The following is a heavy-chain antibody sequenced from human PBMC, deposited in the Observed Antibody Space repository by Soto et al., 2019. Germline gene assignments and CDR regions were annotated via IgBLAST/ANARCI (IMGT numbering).Heavy chain of an antibody. D-gene: IGHD5-18*01. CDR2: IKQDGSDM. Sequence: GGSLRLSCEASGFSFSSYWMSWVRQAPGKGLEWVANIKQDGSDMYYVDSVKGRFTISRDNAKNSLYLQMNSLRAEDTAVYYCARDYSSYGPFDYWGQGTLVTVS. CDR1: GFSFSSYW. J-gene: IGHJ4*02. V-gene: IGHV3-7*01. CDR3: ARDYSSYGPFDY.